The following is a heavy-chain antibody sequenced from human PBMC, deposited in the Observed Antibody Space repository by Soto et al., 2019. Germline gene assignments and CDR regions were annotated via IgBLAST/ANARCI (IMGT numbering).Heavy chain of an antibody. Sequence: CTVSGSSISSSDHYWGWIRQPPGRGLEWIGSMYYSGSTYYNPPLESRVTIFIDTSKNQFSLKLSSVTAADTAVYYCARHNYGVDVWGQGTTVTVSS. J-gene: IGHJ6*02. V-gene: IGHV4-39*01. CDR2: MYYSGST. CDR3: ARHNYGVDV. CDR1: GSSISSSDHY.